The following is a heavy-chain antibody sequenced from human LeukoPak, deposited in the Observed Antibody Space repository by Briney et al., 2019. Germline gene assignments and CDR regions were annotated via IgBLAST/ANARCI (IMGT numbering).Heavy chain of an antibody. CDR2: IYYSGST. D-gene: IGHD3-16*01. CDR3: ARGPAFGGVHS. CDR1: GGSISSYY. Sequence: SETLSLTCTVSGGSISSYYWSWIRQPPGKGLEWIGYIYYSGSTNYNPSLTSRVSISVDTSKNQFSLKLSSVTAADTAVYYCARGPAFGGVHSWGQGTLVTVSS. V-gene: IGHV4-59*01. J-gene: IGHJ4*02.